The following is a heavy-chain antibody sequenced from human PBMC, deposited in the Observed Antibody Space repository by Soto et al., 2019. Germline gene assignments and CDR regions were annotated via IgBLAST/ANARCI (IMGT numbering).Heavy chain of an antibody. J-gene: IGHJ4*02. Sequence: ASVKVSCKTCVYTLTSYGSSWVRQGPGQGLEWMGGVSAYNGNTNYAQKLQGRVTMTTDTSTSTAYMELSSLRSDDTAVYYCASLGVGATLEPSPPVDYWGQGTLVTAS. V-gene: IGHV1-18*01. CDR1: VYTLTSYG. CDR3: ASLGVGATLEPSPPVDY. D-gene: IGHD1-26*01. CDR2: VSAYNGNT.